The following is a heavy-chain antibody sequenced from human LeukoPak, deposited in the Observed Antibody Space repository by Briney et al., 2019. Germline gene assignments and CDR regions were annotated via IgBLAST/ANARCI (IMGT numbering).Heavy chain of an antibody. D-gene: IGHD2-15*01. V-gene: IGHV4-59*01. CDR3: ARTREGYCSGGSCEFDY. CDR1: GGSISSYY. Sequence: SKTLSLTCTVSGGSISSYYWSWIRQPPGKGLEWIGYIYYSGSTNYNPSLKSRVTISVDTSKNQFSLKLSSVTAADTAVYYCARTREGYCSGGSCEFDYWGQGTLVTVSS. J-gene: IGHJ4*02. CDR2: IYYSGST.